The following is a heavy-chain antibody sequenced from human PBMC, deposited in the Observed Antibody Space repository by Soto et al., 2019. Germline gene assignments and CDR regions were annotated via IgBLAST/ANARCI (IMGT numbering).Heavy chain of an antibody. CDR1: GFTFSSYG. Sequence: QVQLVESGGGVVQPGRSLRLSCAASGFTFSSYGMHWVRQAPGKGLEWVAVIWYDGSNKYYADSVKGRFTISRDNSKNTLYLQMNSLSAEDTAVYYCARDGLDNWNDGNWFDPWGQGTLVTVSS. CDR3: ARDGLDNWNDGNWFDP. D-gene: IGHD1-1*01. CDR2: IWYDGSNK. V-gene: IGHV3-33*01. J-gene: IGHJ5*02.